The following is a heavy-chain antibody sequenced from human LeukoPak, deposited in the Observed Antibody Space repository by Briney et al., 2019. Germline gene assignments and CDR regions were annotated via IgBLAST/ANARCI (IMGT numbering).Heavy chain of an antibody. CDR3: ARHLRRGSSWLDP. CDR2: IYYSGST. D-gene: IGHD6-13*01. V-gene: IGHV4-59*08. J-gene: IGHJ5*02. Sequence: SETLSLTCTVSGGSISSYYWSWIRQPPGKGLEWIGYIYYSGSTNYNPSLKSRVTISVDTSKNQFSLKLSSVTAADTAVYYCARHLRRGSSWLDPWGQGTLVTASS. CDR1: GGSISSYY.